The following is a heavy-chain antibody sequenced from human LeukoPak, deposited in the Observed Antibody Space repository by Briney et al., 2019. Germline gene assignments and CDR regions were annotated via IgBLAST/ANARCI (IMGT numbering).Heavy chain of an antibody. V-gene: IGHV3-30*18. CDR3: AKGGSYLDY. CDR1: GFTFSSYC. J-gene: IGHJ4*02. D-gene: IGHD1-26*01. Sequence: GGSLRLSCAASGFTFSSYCMHWVRQAPGKGLEWVAVISYDGSNKYYADSVKGRFTISRDNSKNTLYLQMNSLRAEDTAVYYCAKGGSYLDYWGQGTLVTVSS. CDR2: ISYDGSNK.